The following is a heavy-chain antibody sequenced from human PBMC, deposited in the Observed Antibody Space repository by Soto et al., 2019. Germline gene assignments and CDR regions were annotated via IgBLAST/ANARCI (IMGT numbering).Heavy chain of an antibody. D-gene: IGHD6-19*01. CDR1: GGSISSSSYF. J-gene: IGHJ5*02. Sequence: SETLSLTCTVSGGSISSSSYFWGWVRQPPGKGLEWIGSIYYSGSTYYNPSLRSRVTISVDTSKNQFSLKLSSVTAADTAVFYCARHYSSGSRNWFDPWGQGTLVTVSS. V-gene: IGHV4-39*01. CDR3: ARHYSSGSRNWFDP. CDR2: IYYSGST.